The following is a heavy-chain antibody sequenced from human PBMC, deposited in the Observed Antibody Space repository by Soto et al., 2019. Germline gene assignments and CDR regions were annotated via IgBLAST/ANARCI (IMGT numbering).Heavy chain of an antibody. J-gene: IGHJ4*02. D-gene: IGHD5-12*01. Sequence: ASVKVSCKASGYTFTGHYIHWVRQAPEQGPEWMGEIGPETGATRYAQKLRGRVTMTRDMSITTVYMELNNLSPDDTAVYYCGRGRSGQIVVFYWGQGTPVTVSS. CDR3: GRGRSGQIVVFY. CDR1: GYTFTGHY. CDR2: IGPETGAT. V-gene: IGHV1-2*02.